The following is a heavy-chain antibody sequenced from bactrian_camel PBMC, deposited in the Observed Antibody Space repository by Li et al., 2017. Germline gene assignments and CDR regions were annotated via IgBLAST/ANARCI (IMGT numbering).Heavy chain of an antibody. CDR1: GFDVRNEC. J-gene: IGHJ4*01. Sequence: HVQLVESGGGSVQAGGSLNLTCVISGFDVRNECFGWFRQAPGKGREGIAAILTGDGSTDYAGSLKGRVTISQDDAKKTIYLHMNKLKPEDSAMYFCAAGYGGSWYDNYWGQGTQVTVS. CDR2: ILTGDGST. V-gene: IGHV3S1*01. D-gene: IGHD6*01. CDR3: AAGYGGSWYDNY.